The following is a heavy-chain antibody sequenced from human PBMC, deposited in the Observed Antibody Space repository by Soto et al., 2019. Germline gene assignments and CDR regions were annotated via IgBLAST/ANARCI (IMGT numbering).Heavy chain of an antibody. J-gene: IGHJ3*02. CDR2: ISYDGSDK. CDR3: AKYYSDTSFYYPAFDI. V-gene: IGHV3-30*18. Sequence: PGGSLRLSCAASGFTFSTFGMHWVRQAPGKGLEWVAVISYDGSDKYYADSVKGRFTISRDNSKNTLYLQMNSLRSEDTAVYFCAKYYSDTSFYYPAFDIWGQGTMVTVSS. CDR1: GFTFSTFG. D-gene: IGHD3-22*01.